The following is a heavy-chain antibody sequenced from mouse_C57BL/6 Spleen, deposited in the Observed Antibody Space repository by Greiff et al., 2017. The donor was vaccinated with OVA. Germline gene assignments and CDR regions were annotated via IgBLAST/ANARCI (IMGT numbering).Heavy chain of an antibody. D-gene: IGHD2-4*01. CDR2: IDPSDSYT. J-gene: IGHJ4*01. V-gene: IGHV1-59*01. CDR1: GYTFTSYW. CDR3: ARRYDYELYYAMDY. Sequence: QVQLQQPGAELVRPGTSVKLSCKASGYTFTSYWMHWVKQRPGQGLEWIGVIDPSDSYTNYNQKFKGKATLTVDTSSSTASMQLSSLTSEDSAVYYCARRYDYELYYAMDYWGQGTSVTVSS.